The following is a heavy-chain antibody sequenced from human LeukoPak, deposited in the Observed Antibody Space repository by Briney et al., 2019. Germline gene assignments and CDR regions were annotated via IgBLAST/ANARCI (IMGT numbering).Heavy chain of an antibody. J-gene: IGHJ4*02. V-gene: IGHV3-23*01. Sequence: SGGSLRLSCAASGFTFSSYAMSWVRQAPGKGLEWVSAISGSGGSTYYADSVKGRFTISGDNSKNTLYLQMNSLRAEDTAVYYCANLVRIPAAMRVDWGQGTLVTVSS. D-gene: IGHD2-2*01. CDR3: ANLVRIPAAMRVD. CDR1: GFTFSSYA. CDR2: ISGSGGST.